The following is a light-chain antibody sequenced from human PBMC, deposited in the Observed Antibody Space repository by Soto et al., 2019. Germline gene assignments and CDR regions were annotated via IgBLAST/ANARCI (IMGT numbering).Light chain of an antibody. CDR3: QQYGSSPR. J-gene: IGKJ5*01. Sequence: IVLTQSPGTLSLSPGERTTLSCRASQSISRYLAWYQQKPGQGPRLLIYGASSRATGTPDRFSGSGSGTDLTLTINRLEPEDFALYYCQQYGSSPRFGQGTRLEIK. V-gene: IGKV3-20*01. CDR2: GAS. CDR1: QSISRY.